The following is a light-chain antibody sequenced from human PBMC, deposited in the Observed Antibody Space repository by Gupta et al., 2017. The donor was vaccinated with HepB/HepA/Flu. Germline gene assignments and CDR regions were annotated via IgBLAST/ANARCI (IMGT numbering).Light chain of an antibody. CDR1: QGILRY. J-gene: IGKJ3*01. V-gene: IGKV1-39*01. Sequence: DIQMTQSPSFLSASVGDRVTITCRSSQGILRYLNWFQKKPGKAPNLLIYTASSLQRRVPSMFNGGGSGTDFTLNISSLQPEDFATYYCQQTYSVPPTFGPGTKVDVK. CDR3: QQTYSVPPT. CDR2: TAS.